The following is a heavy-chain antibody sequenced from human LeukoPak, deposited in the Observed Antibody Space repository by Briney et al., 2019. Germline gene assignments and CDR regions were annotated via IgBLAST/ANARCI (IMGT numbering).Heavy chain of an antibody. D-gene: IGHD3-22*01. V-gene: IGHV1-2*02. CDR1: GYTFTDYY. J-gene: IGHJ4*02. CDR3: SYYYDSSGYGYFDY. Sequence: ASVKVSCKASGYTFTDYYIHWVRQAPGQGLEWMGWINPNSGGTNYAQKFQGRVTMTRDTSISTAYMELSRLRSDDTAVYYCSYYYDSSGYGYFDYWGQGTLVTVSS. CDR2: INPNSGGT.